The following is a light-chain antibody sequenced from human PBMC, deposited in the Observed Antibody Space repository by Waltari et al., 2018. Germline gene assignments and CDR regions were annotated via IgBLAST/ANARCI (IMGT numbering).Light chain of an antibody. Sequence: QSALTQPPSASGSPGQSVTISCTGTSGDIGAYNSVNWYRQHPGKVPKPMIYDVNRRPSGVPDRVSGSKSGNTASLTVSGLQPEDEAVYYCNSFAGSDTVVFGGGTTLTVL. CDR3: NSFAGSDTVV. CDR2: DVN. V-gene: IGLV2-8*01. CDR1: SGDIGAYNS. J-gene: IGLJ2*01.